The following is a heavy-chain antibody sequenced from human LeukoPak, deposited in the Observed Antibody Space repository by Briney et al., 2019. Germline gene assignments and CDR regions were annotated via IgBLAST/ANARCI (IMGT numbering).Heavy chain of an antibody. Sequence: PSETLSLTCAVYGGSFSGYYWSWIRQPPGKGLEWIGEINHSGSTNYNPSLKSRVTISVGTSKNQFSLKLSSVTAADTAVYYCARGRGYSYGFRLGFDYWGQGTLVTVSS. CDR1: GGSFSGYY. D-gene: IGHD5-18*01. CDR3: ARGRGYSYGFRLGFDY. J-gene: IGHJ4*02. CDR2: INHSGST. V-gene: IGHV4-34*01.